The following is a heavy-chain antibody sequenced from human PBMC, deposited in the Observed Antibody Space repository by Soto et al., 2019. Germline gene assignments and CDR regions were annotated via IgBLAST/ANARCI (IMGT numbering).Heavy chain of an antibody. J-gene: IGHJ4*02. Sequence: GESLKISCAASGFTFSPAWMSWVRQAPGKGLEWVGRIKSKTDGGTTDYAAPVKGRFTISRDASHTPLSLQMNSLKTEDTAVYYCTTDVRPDSWYENYWGQGTLGTVSS. D-gene: IGHD6-13*01. CDR1: GFTFSPAW. V-gene: IGHV3-15*01. CDR3: TTDVRPDSWYENY. CDR2: IKSKTDGGTT.